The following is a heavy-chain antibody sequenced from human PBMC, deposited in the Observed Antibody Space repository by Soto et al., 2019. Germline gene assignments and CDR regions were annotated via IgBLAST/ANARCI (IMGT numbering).Heavy chain of an antibody. Sequence: AGGSRRRSFSPSGFTFMCYTMNWVRQAPGKGLEWVSCIRSISGDIYYSYSVKGRFSISRDNDNNSLYLQIKSLRAEDRAVYSCARDNWFDPWGQGTRVTVSS. V-gene: IGHV3-21*06. CDR2: IRSISGDI. CDR3: ARDNWFDP. CDR1: GFTFMCYT. J-gene: IGHJ5*02.